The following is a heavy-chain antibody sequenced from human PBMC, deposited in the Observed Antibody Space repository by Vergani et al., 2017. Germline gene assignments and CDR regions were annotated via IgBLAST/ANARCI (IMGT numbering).Heavy chain of an antibody. CDR2: IIPILGIA. Sequence: QVQLVQSGAEVKKPGSSVKVSCKASGGTFSSYTISWVRQAPGQGLEWMGRIIPILGIANYAQKFQGRVTITADKSTSTAYMKLSSLRSEDTAVYYCARVNCGGDCYYGYWGQGTLVTVSS. J-gene: IGHJ4*02. D-gene: IGHD2-21*02. CDR1: GGTFSSYT. CDR3: ARVNCGGDCYYGY. V-gene: IGHV1-69*02.